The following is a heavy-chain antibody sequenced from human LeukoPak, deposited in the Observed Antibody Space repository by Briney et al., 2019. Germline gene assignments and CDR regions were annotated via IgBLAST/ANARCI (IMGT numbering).Heavy chain of an antibody. CDR2: SDYSGST. J-gene: IGHJ3*02. V-gene: IGHV4-39*01. D-gene: IGHD6-6*01. CDR3: ATTMTARPHDAFDI. Sequence: SETLSLTCTASGASIRSRSYYWAWIRQSPGKGPESIGSSDYSGSTNYNLSLKSRVTMSVDTSTNQFSLRLSSVTAADTAVYYCATTMTARPHDAFDIWGQGTMVAVS. CDR1: GASIRSRSYY.